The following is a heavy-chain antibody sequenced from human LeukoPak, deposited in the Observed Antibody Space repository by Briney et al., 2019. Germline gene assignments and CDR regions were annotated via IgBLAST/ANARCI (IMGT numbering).Heavy chain of an antibody. D-gene: IGHD1-14*01. V-gene: IGHV3-48*01. CDR3: ARGVSRYPFDS. Sequence: PGGSLRLSCAASGFTFSSYSLNWVRQAPGKGLEWISYISSTGTTIYYADSVKGRFTISRDNAKKSLYLQMNSLRAEDTAVYYCARGVSRYPFDSWGQGTLVTVSS. CDR1: GFTFSSYS. CDR2: ISSTGTTI. J-gene: IGHJ5*01.